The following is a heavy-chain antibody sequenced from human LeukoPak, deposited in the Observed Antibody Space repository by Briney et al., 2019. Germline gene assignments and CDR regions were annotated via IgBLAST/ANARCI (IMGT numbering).Heavy chain of an antibody. CDR1: GGSISSYY. CDR2: IYYSGST. CDR3: ARAGGSSWHQGYFDL. D-gene: IGHD6-13*01. V-gene: IGHV4-59*01. J-gene: IGHJ2*01. Sequence: SETPSLTCTVSGGSISSYYWSWIRQPPGKGLEWIGYIYYSGSTNYNPSLKSRVTISVDTSKNQFSLKLSSVTAADTAVYYCARAGGSSWHQGYFDLWGRGTLVTVSS.